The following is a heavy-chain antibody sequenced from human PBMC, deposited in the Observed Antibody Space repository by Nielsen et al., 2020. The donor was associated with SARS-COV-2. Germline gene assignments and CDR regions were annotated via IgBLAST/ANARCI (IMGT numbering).Heavy chain of an antibody. V-gene: IGHV4-30-4*01. CDR2: ISYTGNT. J-gene: IGHJ6*02. Sequence: SETLSLTCTVSGGSISSGDYYWTWIRQPPGKGLEYIGYISYTGNTYSDPSLKSRVTISRDTSKHQFYLKVPSVTAADTAVYFCARVLYGPRGHMDVWGLGTTVTVSS. D-gene: IGHD3-10*01. CDR3: ARVLYGPRGHMDV. CDR1: GGSISSGDYY.